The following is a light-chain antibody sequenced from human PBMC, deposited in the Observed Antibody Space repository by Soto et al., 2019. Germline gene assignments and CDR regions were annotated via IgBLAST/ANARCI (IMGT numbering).Light chain of an antibody. Sequence: QSVLTQPPAASGTPGQRVTISCSGSSSNIGTNTVNWYQQLPGTAPKLLIYSNDLRPSGVPDRFSGSKSGTSASLAISGRQSEDEADYYCGAWDDRLYGAVFGGGTKLTVL. CDR2: SND. J-gene: IGLJ2*01. CDR1: SSNIGTNT. CDR3: GAWDDRLYGAV. V-gene: IGLV1-44*01.